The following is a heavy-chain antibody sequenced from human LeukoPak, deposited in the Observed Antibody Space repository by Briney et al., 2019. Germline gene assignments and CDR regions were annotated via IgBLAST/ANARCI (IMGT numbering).Heavy chain of an antibody. J-gene: IGHJ6*03. CDR1: GGSISSYY. Sequence: ASETLSLTCTVSGGSISSYYWSWIRQPPGKGLEWIGYIYYSGSTNYNPSLKSRVTISVDTSKNQFSLKLSSVTAADTAVYYCARLLRSRGYYYMDVWGKGTTVTVSS. D-gene: IGHD4-17*01. CDR3: ARLLRSRGYYYMDV. CDR2: IYYSGST. V-gene: IGHV4-59*01.